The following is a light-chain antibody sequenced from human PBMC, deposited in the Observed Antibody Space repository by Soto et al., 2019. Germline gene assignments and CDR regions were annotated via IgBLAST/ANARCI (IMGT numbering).Light chain of an antibody. J-gene: IGKJ1*01. V-gene: IGKV1-39*01. CDR1: QSIVNY. CDR2: AAS. CDR3: QDSFSTPQT. Sequence: DMQMTQSPSSIAASVSDRVTITSRASQSIVNYLNWYQQTPGTAPKLLISAASSLQTGVPSRCSGSGAVTDFTLTISSLQHEDAATYYRQDSFSTPQTFAQGTKVDIK.